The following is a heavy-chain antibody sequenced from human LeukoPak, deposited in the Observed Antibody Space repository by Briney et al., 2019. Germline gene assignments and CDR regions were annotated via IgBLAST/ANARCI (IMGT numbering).Heavy chain of an antibody. Sequence: ASVTVSFKASVYSFTCYYIHWVRQAPGQGLEWMGWINPNSGGTKYAQKFQGRLTMTRDTSISTANMELSRLRSDDTAVYYCARERTTVVTLDYYYGMDVWGQGTTVTVSS. V-gene: IGHV1-2*02. J-gene: IGHJ6*02. CDR1: VYSFTCYY. CDR2: INPNSGGT. D-gene: IGHD4-23*01. CDR3: ARERTTVVTLDYYYGMDV.